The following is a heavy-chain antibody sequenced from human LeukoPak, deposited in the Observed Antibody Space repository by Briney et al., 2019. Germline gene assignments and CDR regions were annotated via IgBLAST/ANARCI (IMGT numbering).Heavy chain of an antibody. CDR1: GDSISSGDFY. CDR2: IYYSGST. V-gene: IGHV4-30-4*01. Sequence: SQTLSLTCTVSGDSISSGDFYWSWIRQPPGKGLEWIGYIYYSGSTSYNPSLKSRVAISVDTSKNQFSLKLSSATAADTAVYYCARHYYAVNYWGQGTLVTVSS. D-gene: IGHD3-3*01. CDR3: ARHYYAVNY. J-gene: IGHJ4*02.